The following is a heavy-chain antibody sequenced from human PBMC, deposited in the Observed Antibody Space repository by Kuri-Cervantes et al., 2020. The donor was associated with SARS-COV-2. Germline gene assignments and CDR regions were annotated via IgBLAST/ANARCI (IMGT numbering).Heavy chain of an antibody. Sequence: SETLSLTCTVSGDSITNNNYYWGWIRQPPGKGLEWIGSIYHSGDTYYNPSLKSRVTLSVDTSKNQFSLKLSSVTAADTAVYCCARPRDSSGYEGWFDPWGQGTLVTVSS. CDR3: ARPRDSSGYEGWFDP. CDR2: IYHSGDT. V-gene: IGHV4-39*01. CDR1: GDSITNNNYY. D-gene: IGHD3-22*01. J-gene: IGHJ5*02.